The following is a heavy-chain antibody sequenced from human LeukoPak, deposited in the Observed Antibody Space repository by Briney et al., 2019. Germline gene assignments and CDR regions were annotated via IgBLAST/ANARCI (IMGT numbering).Heavy chain of an antibody. CDR1: GYSTTSYW. CDR2: IDPSDSYT. V-gene: IGHV5-10-1*01. D-gene: IGHD6-13*01. Sequence: GESLKISCKASGYSTTSYWISWVRQLPGKGLEWMVRIDPSDSYTNSSPSFQGHVTISADKSISTAYLQWSSLKASDTAMYYCARRIAAAGTSWEWFDPWGQGTLVTVSS. J-gene: IGHJ5*02. CDR3: ARRIAAAGTSWEWFDP.